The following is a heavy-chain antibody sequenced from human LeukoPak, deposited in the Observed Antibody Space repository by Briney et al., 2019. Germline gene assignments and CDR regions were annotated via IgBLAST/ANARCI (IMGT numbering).Heavy chain of an antibody. D-gene: IGHD5-12*01. Sequence: TSETLSLTCTVSGGSISSYYWSWIRQPPGKGLEWIGYIYYSGSTNYNPSLKRRVTISVDTSKNQFSLKLSSVTAADTAVYYCARVYSGYSYYYYYGMDVWGQGTTVTVSS. J-gene: IGHJ6*02. CDR1: GGSISSYY. V-gene: IGHV4-59*08. CDR3: ARVYSGYSYYYYYGMDV. CDR2: IYYSGST.